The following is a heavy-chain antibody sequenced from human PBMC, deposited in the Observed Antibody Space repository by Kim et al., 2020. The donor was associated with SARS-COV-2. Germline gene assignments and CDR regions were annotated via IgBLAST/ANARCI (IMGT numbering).Heavy chain of an antibody. J-gene: IGHJ6*02. CDR2: IIPIFGTA. CDR1: GCTFSSYA. Sequence: SVKVSCKASGCTFSSYAISWVRQAPGQGLEWMGGIIPIFGTANYAQKFQGRVTITADESTSTAYMELSSLRAEDTAVYYCAREHVRGHYYYYGMDVWGQGTTVTVSS. CDR3: AREHVRGHYYYYGMDV. V-gene: IGHV1-69*13.